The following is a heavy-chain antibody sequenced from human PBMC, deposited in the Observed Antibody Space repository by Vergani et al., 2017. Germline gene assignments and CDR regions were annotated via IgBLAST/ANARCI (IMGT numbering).Heavy chain of an antibody. D-gene: IGHD2-2*01. V-gene: IGHV1-24*01. CDR1: GCTLTELS. J-gene: IGHJ4*02. CDR2: FDPEDGET. CDR3: ATFPKNYQLLSSLFDY. Sequence: QVQLVQSGAEVKKPGASVKVSCKVSGCTLTELSMHWVRQAPGKGLEWMGGFDPEDGETIYAQKFQGRVTMTEDTSTDTAYMELSSLRSEDTAVYYCATFPKNYQLLSSLFDYWGQGTLVTVSS.